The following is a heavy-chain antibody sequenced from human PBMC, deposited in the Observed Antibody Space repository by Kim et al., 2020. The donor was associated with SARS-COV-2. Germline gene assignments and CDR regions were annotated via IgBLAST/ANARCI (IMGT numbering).Heavy chain of an antibody. V-gene: IGHV3-30*01. J-gene: IGHJ4*02. D-gene: IGHD3-22*01. CDR3: ARDNYDSSGYTTY. Sequence: ADTGKCRFTIARDNSKNTLYLQMNSLGAEDTAVYYGARDNYDSSGYTTYWGQGTLVTVSS.